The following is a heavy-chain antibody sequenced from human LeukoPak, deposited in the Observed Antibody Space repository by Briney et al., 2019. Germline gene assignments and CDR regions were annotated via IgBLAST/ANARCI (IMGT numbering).Heavy chain of an antibody. D-gene: IGHD3-9*01. J-gene: IGHJ4*02. V-gene: IGHV3-66*01. CDR1: GFTVSSNY. Sequence: PGGSLRLSCAASGFTVSSNYMSWVRQAPGKGLEWVSVIYSGGSTYYADSVKGRFTISRDNSKNTLYLQMNSLRAEDTAVYYCARASDYFDWFYFDYWGQGTLVTVSS. CDR2: IYSGGST. CDR3: ARASDYFDWFYFDY.